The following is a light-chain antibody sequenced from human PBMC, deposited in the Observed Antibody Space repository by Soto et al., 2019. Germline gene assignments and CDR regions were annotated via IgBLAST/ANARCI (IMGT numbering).Light chain of an antibody. Sequence: DIQMTQSPSTLSASVGDRVTITCRASQSISGWLAWYQQKPGQAPKLLIFKASSVQSGVPSRFSGSGSETEFTLTISGLQPGDSATYYCQQYNSYSPTFGQGTKVDIK. CDR1: QSISGW. CDR3: QQYNSYSPT. CDR2: KAS. V-gene: IGKV1-5*03. J-gene: IGKJ1*01.